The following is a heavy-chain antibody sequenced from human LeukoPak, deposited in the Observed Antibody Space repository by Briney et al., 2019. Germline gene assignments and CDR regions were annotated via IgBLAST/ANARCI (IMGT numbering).Heavy chain of an antibody. CDR2: SSAYNGNT. Sequence: ASVKVSCKASGYTFTSYGISWVRQAPGQGLEWMGWSSAYNGNTNYAQKLQGRVTMTTDTSTSTAYMELRSLRSDDTAVYYCARSLKSMTTVTIEYFQHWGQGTLVTVSS. D-gene: IGHD4-17*01. CDR3: ARSLKSMTTVTIEYFQH. J-gene: IGHJ1*01. V-gene: IGHV1-18*04. CDR1: GYTFTSYG.